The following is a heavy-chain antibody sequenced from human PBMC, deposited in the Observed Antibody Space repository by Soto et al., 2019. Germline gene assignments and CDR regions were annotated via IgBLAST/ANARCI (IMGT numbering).Heavy chain of an antibody. CDR3: ARPTLARELVH. CDR2: INPNNGDT. Sequence: QVQLVQSGAEVKKPGASVKVSCKASGYTFTDYYLHWVRQAPGQGLEWMGWINPNNGDTSYAHNFQDRVTMTRDTAISTAYMELTSLRSDDTSVYYCARPTLARELVHCGQGTLVTVSS. J-gene: IGHJ4*02. D-gene: IGHD3-10*01. V-gene: IGHV1-2*02. CDR1: GYTFTDYY.